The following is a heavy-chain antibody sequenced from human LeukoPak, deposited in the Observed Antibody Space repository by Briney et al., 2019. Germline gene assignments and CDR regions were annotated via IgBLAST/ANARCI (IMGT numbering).Heavy chain of an antibody. V-gene: IGHV1-69*13. Sequence: SVEVSCKASGGTFSSYAISWVRQAPGQGLEWMGGIIPIFGTANYAQKFQGRVTITADESTSTAYMELSSLRSEDTAVYYCACLTYDYGDYWGQGTLVTVSS. CDR2: IIPIFGTA. J-gene: IGHJ4*02. CDR3: ACLTYDYGDY. D-gene: IGHD2-2*01. CDR1: GGTFSSYA.